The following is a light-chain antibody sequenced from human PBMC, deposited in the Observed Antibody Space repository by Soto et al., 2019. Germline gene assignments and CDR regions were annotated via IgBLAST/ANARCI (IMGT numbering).Light chain of an antibody. CDR3: QYYDTSPP. J-gene: IGKJ4*01. Sequence: EIVLTQSPGTLSLSPGERATLSCRASQSVRSNYLAWHQQKPRQAPSLFVYGASTRVTGIPDRFSGTASGKYFTPTISTLEAEDVAVYYCQYYDTSPPFGGGTKVDFK. CDR2: GAS. CDR1: QSVRSNY. V-gene: IGKV3-20*01.